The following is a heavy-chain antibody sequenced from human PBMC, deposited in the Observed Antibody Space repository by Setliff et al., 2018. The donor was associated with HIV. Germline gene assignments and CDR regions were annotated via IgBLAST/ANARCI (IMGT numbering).Heavy chain of an antibody. CDR3: ARVRFNFDNVRCFDL. CDR2: INQERTT. Sequence: PSETLSLTCTVSRGSISSGGYYWTWIRQSPGKGLEWIAEINQERTTFYNPSLKSRVTMSLDTSRNEVSLRLSSVTAADTATYFCARVRFNFDNVRCFDLWGPGTLVTSPQ. J-gene: IGHJ2*01. D-gene: IGHD1-20*01. CDR1: RGSISSGGYY. V-gene: IGHV4-39*07.